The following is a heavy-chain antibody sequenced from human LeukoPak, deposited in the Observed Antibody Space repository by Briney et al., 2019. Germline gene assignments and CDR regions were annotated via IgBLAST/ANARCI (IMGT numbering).Heavy chain of an antibody. CDR2: LGGSGINT. D-gene: IGHD3-3*01. Sequence: GGSLRLSCVASGFTFSNYAMSWVRQAPGKGLEWVSALGGSGINTYYADSVKGRFTISRDDSKNTLYLQMSSLKTEDTAVYYCAKHIYGVVSIQQWGQGTLVTVSS. V-gene: IGHV3-23*01. J-gene: IGHJ1*01. CDR1: GFTFSNYA. CDR3: AKHIYGVVSIQQ.